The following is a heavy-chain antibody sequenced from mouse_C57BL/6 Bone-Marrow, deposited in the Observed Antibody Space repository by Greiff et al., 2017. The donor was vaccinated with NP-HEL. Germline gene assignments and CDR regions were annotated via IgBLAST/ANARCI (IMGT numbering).Heavy chain of an antibody. D-gene: IGHD2-4*01. CDR3: TRSEDYYDCDEAY. CDR1: GYTFTDYE. CDR2: IDPETGGT. Sequence: VQLQQSGAELVRPGASVTLSCKASGYTFTDYEMHWVKQTPVHGLEWIGAIDPETGGTAYNQKFKGKATLTADKSSSTAYMELRSLTSEDSAVYYCTRSEDYYDCDEAYWGRGTLVTVSA. J-gene: IGHJ3*01. V-gene: IGHV1-15*01.